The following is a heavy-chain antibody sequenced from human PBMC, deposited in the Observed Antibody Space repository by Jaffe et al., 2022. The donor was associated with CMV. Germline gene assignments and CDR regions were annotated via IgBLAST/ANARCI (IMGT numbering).Heavy chain of an antibody. Sequence: EVQLVQSGAEVKKPGESLRISCKGSGYSFTSYWISWVRQMPGKGLEWMGRIDPSDSYTNYSPSFQGHVTISADKSISTAYLQWSSLKASDTAMYYCARGRIAVAGTGLFDPWGQGTLVTVSS. V-gene: IGHV5-10-1*03. CDR3: ARGRIAVAGTGLFDP. CDR2: IDPSDSYT. D-gene: IGHD6-19*01. CDR1: GYSFTSYW. J-gene: IGHJ5*02.